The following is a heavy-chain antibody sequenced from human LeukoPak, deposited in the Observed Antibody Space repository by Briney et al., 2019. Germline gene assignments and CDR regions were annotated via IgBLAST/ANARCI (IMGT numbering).Heavy chain of an antibody. Sequence: PGGSLRLSCAASGFTFSQYSINWVRQAPGKGLEWVSHLRYTGETFYADSVKGRLTISRDNVRNSLYLQMNSLRAEDTAMYYFARGAGNRGYGWDLWGQGTLVTVS. V-gene: IGHV3-48*01. CDR3: ARGAGNRGYGWDL. CDR2: LRYTGET. D-gene: IGHD6-25*01. J-gene: IGHJ5*02. CDR1: GFTFSQYS.